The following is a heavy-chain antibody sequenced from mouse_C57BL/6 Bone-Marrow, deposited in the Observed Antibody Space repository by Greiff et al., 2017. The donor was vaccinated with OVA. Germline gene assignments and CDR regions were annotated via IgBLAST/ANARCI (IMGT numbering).Heavy chain of an antibody. CDR2: IYPYNGVA. J-gene: IGHJ3*01. CDR1: GYSFTGYY. CDR3: ARVYYGSTWFAY. Sequence: VQLQQSGPELVKPGASVKISCKASGYSFTGYYMHWVKQSHGNILDWIGYIYPYNGVASYNQKLKGKATLTEKQSCSTAYMELRSLTSEDSAVYYCARVYYGSTWFAYWGQGTLVTVSA. D-gene: IGHD1-1*01. V-gene: IGHV1-31*01.